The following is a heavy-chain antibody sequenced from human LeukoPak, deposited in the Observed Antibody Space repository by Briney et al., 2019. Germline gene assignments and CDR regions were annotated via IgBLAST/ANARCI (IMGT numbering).Heavy chain of an antibody. D-gene: IGHD1-26*01. CDR2: IWYDGSNK. CDR3: ARVAGSGSYYVPFDY. J-gene: IGHJ4*02. Sequence: GRSLRLSCAASGFTFSSYGMHWVRQAPGKGLEWVAVIWYDGSNKYYADSVKGRFTISRDNSKNTLYLQMNSLRAEDTAVYYCARVAGSGSYYVPFDYWGQGTLVTVSS. CDR1: GFTFSSYG. V-gene: IGHV3-33*01.